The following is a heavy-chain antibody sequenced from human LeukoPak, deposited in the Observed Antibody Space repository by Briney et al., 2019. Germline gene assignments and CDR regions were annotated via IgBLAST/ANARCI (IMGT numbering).Heavy chain of an antibody. CDR1: GFTFSNYW. Sequence: GGSLRLSCAASGFTFSNYWMSWVRQAPRKGLEWVANIKQDGSETSYVDSVKGRFTISRDNAKNSLSLRMNSLRAEDTAVYYCVRGGGNYADWGQGTLVTVSS. V-gene: IGHV3-7*01. D-gene: IGHD3-16*01. CDR3: VRGGGNYAD. CDR2: IKQDGSET. J-gene: IGHJ4*02.